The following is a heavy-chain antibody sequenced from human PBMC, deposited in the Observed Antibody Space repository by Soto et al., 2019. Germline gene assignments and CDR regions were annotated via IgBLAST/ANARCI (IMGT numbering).Heavy chain of an antibody. CDR2: MNPNSGNT. J-gene: IGHJ4*02. Sequence: GASVKVSCKDSGYTFTSYDINWVRQATGQGLEWMGWMNPNSGNTGYAQKFQGRVTMTRSISISTAYMELSSLRSEDTALYYCAITSPRDTPQDPYYFDHWGQGTLVTVSS. V-gene: IGHV1-8*01. CDR1: GYTFTSYD. CDR3: AITSPRDTPQDPYYFDH. D-gene: IGHD2-15*01.